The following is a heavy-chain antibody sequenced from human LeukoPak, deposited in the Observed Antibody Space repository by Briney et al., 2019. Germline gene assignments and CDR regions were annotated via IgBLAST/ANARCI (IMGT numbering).Heavy chain of an antibody. J-gene: IGHJ4*02. CDR3: AYGAIGGFGAGRTRHFDY. V-gene: IGHV3-23*01. D-gene: IGHD2-15*01. CDR1: GFTFSSYA. CDR2: ISGSGGST. Sequence: GGSLRLSYAASGFTFSSYAMSSVRQAPGKGLEWVSGISGSGGSTYYADSVKGRFTISRDNSKNTLFLQMNRLRAEDTDDSGVAYGAIGGFGAGRTRHFDYWGQGTRVTVSS.